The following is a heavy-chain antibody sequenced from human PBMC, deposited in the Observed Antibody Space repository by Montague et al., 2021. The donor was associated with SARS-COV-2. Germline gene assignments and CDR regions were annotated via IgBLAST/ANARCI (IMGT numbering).Heavy chain of an antibody. V-gene: IGHV4-4*02. Sequence: SETLSLTCAVSGGSISSSHWWSWVRQPPGKGLEWIGEIYHSGSTNYNPSLKSRVTISIDKAKSQFSLQLSSVTAADTAVYYCAREFRTYGYGGQYWYFDLWGRGTLVTVSS. CDR2: IYHSGST. D-gene: IGHD3-10*01. J-gene: IGHJ2*01. CDR1: GGSISSSHW. CDR3: AREFRTYGYGGQYWYFDL.